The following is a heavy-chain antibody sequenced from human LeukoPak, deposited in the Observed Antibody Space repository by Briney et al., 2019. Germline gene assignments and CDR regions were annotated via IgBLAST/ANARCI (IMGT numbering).Heavy chain of an antibody. CDR3: ATGGRYYLDN. CDR2: MNSDGRTT. CDR1: GFTFGTYL. J-gene: IGHJ4*02. D-gene: IGHD1-14*01. Sequence: PRGSPRLSCAASGFTFGTYLMHWVRQAPGKGLVWVSRMNSDGRTTNYADSVKGRFTISRDNARSTLYLQMNSLRVDDTAVYYCATGGRYYLDNWGEGTLVTVSS. V-gene: IGHV3-74*01.